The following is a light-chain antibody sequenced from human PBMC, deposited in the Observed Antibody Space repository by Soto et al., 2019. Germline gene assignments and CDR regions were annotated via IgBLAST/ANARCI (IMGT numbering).Light chain of an antibody. CDR3: QQYNNWPPLT. J-gene: IGKJ4*01. CDR2: GAS. CDR1: QSVSSN. V-gene: IGKV3D-15*01. Sequence: DIVMTQSPATLSVSPGDIATISCRASQSVSSNLAWYQQKPGQAPSLLIYGASTMATGIPSRFSGSGSGTEFTLTISSLQSEDFAAYYCQQYNNWPPLTFGGGTKVEIK.